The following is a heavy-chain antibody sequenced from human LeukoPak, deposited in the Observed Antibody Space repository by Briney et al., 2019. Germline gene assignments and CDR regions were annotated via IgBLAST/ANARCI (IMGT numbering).Heavy chain of an antibody. CDR2: ISPINGTT. CDR3: ARDGRVTMIVVVTERAFDI. V-gene: IGHV1-18*01. J-gene: IGHJ3*02. Sequence: ASVKVSCKASGYTFTSYGISWVRQAPGQGLEWVGWISPINGTTNYAQKLQGRVTMTADTSTSTAYMELRSLRSDDTAVYYCARDGRVTMIVVVTERAFDIWGQGTMVTVSS. CDR1: GYTFTSYG. D-gene: IGHD3-22*01.